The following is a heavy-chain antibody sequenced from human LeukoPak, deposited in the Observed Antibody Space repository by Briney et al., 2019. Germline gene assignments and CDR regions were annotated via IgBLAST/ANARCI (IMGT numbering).Heavy chain of an antibody. CDR1: GYTFTDYY. V-gene: IGHV1-2*02. CDR3: ARDGLVVVVAATDTYFDY. CDR2: INPSSGGT. Sequence: ASVKVSCKASGYTFTDYYIHWVRQAPGQGLEWLGWINPSSGGTKYAQKFQGRVTMTRDTSISTAYMELSRVRSDDTAVYYCARDGLVVVVAATDTYFDYWGQGTLVTVSS. J-gene: IGHJ4*02. D-gene: IGHD2-15*01.